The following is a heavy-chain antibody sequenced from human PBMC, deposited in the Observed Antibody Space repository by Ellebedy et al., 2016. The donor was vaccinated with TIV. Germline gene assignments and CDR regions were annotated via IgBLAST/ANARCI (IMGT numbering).Heavy chain of an antibody. CDR3: ARSRGFSYGNDAFDL. D-gene: IGHD5-18*01. CDR2: INWSGATL. CDR1: GFTFEDFA. J-gene: IGHJ3*01. V-gene: IGHV3-9*03. Sequence: SLKISCVVSGFTFEDFAFHWVRQAPGKGLEWVSGINWSGATLGHADSVKGRFTISRDNVKNTLYLQMDSLRVDDMALYFCARSRGFSYGNDAFDLWGQGTVVIVSS.